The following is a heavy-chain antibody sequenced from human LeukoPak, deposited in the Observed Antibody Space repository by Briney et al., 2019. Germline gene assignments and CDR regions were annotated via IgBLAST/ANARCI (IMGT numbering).Heavy chain of an antibody. J-gene: IGHJ4*02. Sequence: SQTLSLTCTVSGGSISSNSYYWSWIRQPAGKGLEWIGRIYTSGSTNYNPSLKSRVSISVDTSKSQFSLNLSSVIAADTAVYYCARSWAGFDYWGQGTLVTVSS. CDR3: ARSWAGFDY. CDR2: IYTSGST. V-gene: IGHV4-61*02. CDR1: GGSISSNSYY. D-gene: IGHD6-13*01.